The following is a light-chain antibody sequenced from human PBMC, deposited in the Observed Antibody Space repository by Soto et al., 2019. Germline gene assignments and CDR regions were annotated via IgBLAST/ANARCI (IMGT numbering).Light chain of an antibody. J-gene: IGKJ1*01. CDR3: HQYGTSPQT. V-gene: IGKV3-20*01. CDR2: AAS. CDR1: QTVTGNN. Sequence: EIVLTQSPGTLSLSPGERATLSCRASQTVTGNNLAWYQQRPGQAPTLLTYAASTRATGIPDRFSGSGSGTDFTLTISRLEPEDFAVYYCHQYGTSPQTFGQGTKVDI.